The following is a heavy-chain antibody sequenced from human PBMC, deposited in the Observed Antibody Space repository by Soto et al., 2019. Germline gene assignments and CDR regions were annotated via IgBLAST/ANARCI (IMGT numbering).Heavy chain of an antibody. CDR2: IKQDGSEK. Sequence: GGSLRLSCAASGFTFSSYWMSWVRQAPGKGLEWVANIKQDGSEKYYVDSVKGRFTISRDNAKNSLYLQMNSLRAEDTAVYYCARGGRVGYCSGGSCYHTPWGQGTLVTVSS. CDR3: ARGGRVGYCSGGSCYHTP. CDR1: GFTFSSYW. V-gene: IGHV3-7*01. J-gene: IGHJ5*02. D-gene: IGHD2-15*01.